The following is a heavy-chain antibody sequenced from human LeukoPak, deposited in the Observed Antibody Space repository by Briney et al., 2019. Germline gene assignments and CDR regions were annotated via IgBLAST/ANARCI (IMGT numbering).Heavy chain of an antibody. CDR1: GFTFSTHW. CDR2: ISNDGSST. V-gene: IGHV3-74*01. D-gene: IGHD4-11*01. J-gene: IGHJ4*02. Sequence: AGGSLRLSCGASGFTFSTHWMHWVRKAPGKGLVWVSRISNDGSSTDYADSVKGRFTISRDNAKNTVYLQMNSLRAEDTAVYYCVRVPYRGDYYFDYWGQGTLVTVSS. CDR3: VRVPYRGDYYFDY.